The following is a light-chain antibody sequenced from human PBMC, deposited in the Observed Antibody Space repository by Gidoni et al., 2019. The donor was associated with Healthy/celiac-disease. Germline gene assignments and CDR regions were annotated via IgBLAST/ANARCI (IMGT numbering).Light chain of an antibody. V-gene: IGLV3-1*01. CDR1: KLGDKY. J-gene: IGLJ2*01. CDR2: QDS. CDR3: QAWDSSPVV. Sequence: SYELTQTPSVSVSPGQTASITCSGDKLGDKYACWYQQKPGQSPVLVIYQDSKRPSGSPERFSVSNSGNTATLTISGTQAMDEADYYCQAWDSSPVVFGGGTKLTVL.